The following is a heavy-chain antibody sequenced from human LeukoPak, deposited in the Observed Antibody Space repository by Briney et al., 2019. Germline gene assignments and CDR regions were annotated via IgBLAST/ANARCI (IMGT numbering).Heavy chain of an antibody. Sequence: ASVKVSCKASGYTFTSYGISWVRQAPGQGLEWMGWISAYNGNTNYAQKLQGRVTMTTDTSTSTAYMELRSLRSDDTAVYYCARVELGQSGDNWFDPWGQGTLVTVSS. J-gene: IGHJ5*02. V-gene: IGHV1-18*01. D-gene: IGHD3-10*01. CDR3: ARVELGQSGDNWFDP. CDR1: GYTFTSYG. CDR2: ISAYNGNT.